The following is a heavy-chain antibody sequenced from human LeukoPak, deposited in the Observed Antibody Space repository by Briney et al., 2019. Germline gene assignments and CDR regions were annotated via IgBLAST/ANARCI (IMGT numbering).Heavy chain of an antibody. CDR3: AKGEYDILTGYYTDYYYYYGMDV. CDR1: GFTFSSYA. CDR2: ISGSGGST. J-gene: IGHJ6*02. D-gene: IGHD3-9*01. V-gene: IGHV3-23*01. Sequence: GGSLILSCAASGFTFSSYAMSWVRQAPGQGLEWVSAISGSGGSTYYADSVKGRFTISRDNSKNTLYLQMNSLIAEDTAVYYCAKGEYDILTGYYTDYYYYYGMDVWGQGTTVTVPS.